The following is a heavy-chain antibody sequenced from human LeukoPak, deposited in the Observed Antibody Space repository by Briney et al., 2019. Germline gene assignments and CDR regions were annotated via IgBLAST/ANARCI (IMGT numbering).Heavy chain of an antibody. Sequence: GGSLRLSCAASGFTFSSYAMSWVRQAPGKGLEWVSAISGSGGTTYYADSVKGRFTISRDNSKNTLYLQMNSLRVEDTAVYYCATAEAYGSHNWIDPWGQGTLVTVSS. D-gene: IGHD6-13*01. J-gene: IGHJ5*02. CDR3: ATAEAYGSHNWIDP. CDR1: GFTFSSYA. CDR2: ISGSGGTT. V-gene: IGHV3-23*01.